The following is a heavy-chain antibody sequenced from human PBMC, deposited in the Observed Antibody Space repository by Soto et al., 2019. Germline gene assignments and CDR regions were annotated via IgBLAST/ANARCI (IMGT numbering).Heavy chain of an antibody. J-gene: IGHJ4*02. V-gene: IGHV3-66*01. Sequence: PGGSLRLSCAASGLTVSSNYMSWVRQAPGKGLEWVSLIYSGGSTYYADSVRGRFTISRDNSKNTLYLQMNSLRAEDTAVYYCARDGQQVVPRTLRAFDYWGQGTLGTVSS. CDR3: ARDGQQVVPRTLRAFDY. CDR2: IYSGGST. D-gene: IGHD6-13*01. CDR1: GLTVSSNY.